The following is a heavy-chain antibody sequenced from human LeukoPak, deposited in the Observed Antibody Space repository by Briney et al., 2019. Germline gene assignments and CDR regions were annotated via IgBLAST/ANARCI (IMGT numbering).Heavy chain of an antibody. CDR2: IYYSGST. J-gene: IGHJ5*02. Sequence: SETLSLTCTVSGGSISSSSYYWGWIRQPPGKGLEWIGSIYYSGSTYYNPSLKSRVNISVDTSKNQFSLKLSSVTAADTAVYYCARDPSSTSPSLNWFDPWGQGALVTVSS. D-gene: IGHD2-2*01. CDR3: ARDPSSTSPSLNWFDP. CDR1: GGSISSSSYY. V-gene: IGHV4-39*07.